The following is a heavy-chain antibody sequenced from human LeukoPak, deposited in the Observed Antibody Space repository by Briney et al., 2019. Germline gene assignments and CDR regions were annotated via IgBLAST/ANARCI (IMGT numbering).Heavy chain of an antibody. J-gene: IGHJ6*02. CDR3: AKVCDPSSGYIVVVTALWYGMDV. CDR1: GFTFSSYG. V-gene: IGHV3-30*18. D-gene: IGHD2-21*02. Sequence: PGRSLRLSCAASGFTFSSYGMHWVRQAPGKGLEWVAVISYDGSNKYYADSVKGRFTISRDNSKNTLYLQMNSLRAEDTAVYYCAKVCDPSSGYIVVVTALWYGMDVWGQGTTVTVSS. CDR2: ISYDGSNK.